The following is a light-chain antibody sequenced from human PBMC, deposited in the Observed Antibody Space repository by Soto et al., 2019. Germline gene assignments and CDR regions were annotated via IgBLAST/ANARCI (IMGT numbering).Light chain of an antibody. CDR1: QSVSSN. Sequence: EIVMTQAPATLSVSPGERATLSCRASQSVSSNLAWDQQKPGQAPRLLIYGASTRATGIPARFIGSGSVTEFTLTISSLQSEDFAVYYCQQYNNWAPLTFGGGTKVEIK. CDR3: QQYNNWAPLT. CDR2: GAS. J-gene: IGKJ4*01. V-gene: IGKV3-15*01.